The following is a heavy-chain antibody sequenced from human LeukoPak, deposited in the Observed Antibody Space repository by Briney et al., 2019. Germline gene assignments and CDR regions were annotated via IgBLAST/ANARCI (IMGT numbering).Heavy chain of an antibody. J-gene: IGHJ4*02. CDR2: ISYDGKNK. Sequence: GGGLRLSCAASGFTFSSYWMHSVRQAPGKGREWVALISYDGKNKYYAHSVRGRFTMCRDNSKNTQYLQMGSLRAEDMAVYYWARESHSYNSSWCCDCFDAWGQGTLVTVSS. CDR1: GFTFSSYW. D-gene: IGHD6-13*01. CDR3: ARESHSYNSSWCCDCFDA. V-gene: IGHV3-30*14.